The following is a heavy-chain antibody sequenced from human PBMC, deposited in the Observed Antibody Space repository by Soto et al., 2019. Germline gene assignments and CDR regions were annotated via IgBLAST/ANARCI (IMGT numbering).Heavy chain of an antibody. CDR2: ISYDGSNK. CDR3: ARALSYGFEYYYGMDV. Sequence: GGSLRLSCAASGFTFSSYAMHWVRQAPGKGLEWVAVISYDGSNKYYADSVKGRFTISRDNSKNTLYLQMNSLRAEDTAVYYCARALSYGFEYYYGMDVWGQGTTVTVSS. J-gene: IGHJ6*02. D-gene: IGHD5-18*01. V-gene: IGHV3-30-3*01. CDR1: GFTFSSYA.